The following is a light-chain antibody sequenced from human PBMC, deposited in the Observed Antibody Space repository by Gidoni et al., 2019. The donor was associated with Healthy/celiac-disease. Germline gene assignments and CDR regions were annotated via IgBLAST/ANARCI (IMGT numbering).Light chain of an antibody. CDR3: QQYGSSPRT. CDR2: GAS. Sequence: ELVLPQSPGTLSLSPGERATLSCRASQSVSNSYLAWYQQKPGQAPRLPIYGASSRATGRPDRFSGSGSGTDFTLSISRMEPEDFAVYYGQQYGSSPRTFGQGTKVEIK. CDR1: QSVSNSY. J-gene: IGKJ1*01. V-gene: IGKV3-20*01.